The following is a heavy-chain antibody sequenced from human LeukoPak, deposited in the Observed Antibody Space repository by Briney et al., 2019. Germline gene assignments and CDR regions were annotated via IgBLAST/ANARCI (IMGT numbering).Heavy chain of an antibody. D-gene: IGHD2-15*01. CDR1: GFTFSSYS. J-gene: IGHJ4*02. Sequence: GGSLRLSCAASGFTFSSYSMNWVRQAPGKGLEWVSSISSSSSYIYYADSVKGRFTISRDNAKNSLYLQTNSLRVEDTAVYYCARVPFFGSGGYDYWGQGTLVTVSS. CDR3: ARVPFFGSGGYDY. CDR2: ISSSSSYI. V-gene: IGHV3-21*01.